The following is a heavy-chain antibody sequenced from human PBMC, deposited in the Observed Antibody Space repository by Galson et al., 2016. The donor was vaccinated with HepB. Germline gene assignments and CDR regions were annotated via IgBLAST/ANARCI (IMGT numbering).Heavy chain of an antibody. CDR2: VYSSGSA. V-gene: IGHV4-31*03. CDR3: ASSGREFNHHYFDL. D-gene: IGHD3-10*01. Sequence: TLSLTCTVSGGSISSGSYYWSWIRQHPGKGLEWIGHVYSSGSAYHNLSPKSRVYISIEKSKNQFSLRLTSVTAADTAIYYRASSGREFNHHYFDLWGRGTLVTVSS. CDR1: GGSISSGSYY. J-gene: IGHJ2*01.